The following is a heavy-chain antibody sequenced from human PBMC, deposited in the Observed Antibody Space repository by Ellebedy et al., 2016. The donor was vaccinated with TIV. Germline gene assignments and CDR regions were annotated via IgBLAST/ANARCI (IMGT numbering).Heavy chain of an antibody. Sequence: SETLSLTCTVSGGSLSSYYWTWIRQSPGKGLEWIGYIYYSGSTNYNPSLKSRVTISVDTSNNQFSLNLRSVTAADTAVYYCAGGSYTPYGMDVWGRGTTVIVSS. V-gene: IGHV4-59*01. CDR3: AGGSYTPYGMDV. D-gene: IGHD1-26*01. CDR2: IYYSGST. CDR1: GGSLSSYY. J-gene: IGHJ6*02.